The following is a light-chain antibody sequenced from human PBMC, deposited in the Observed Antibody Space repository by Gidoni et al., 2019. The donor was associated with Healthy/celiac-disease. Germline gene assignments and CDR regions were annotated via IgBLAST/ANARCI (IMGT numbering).Light chain of an antibody. CDR2: EVS. J-gene: IGLJ1*01. CDR3: SSYTSSSTGV. CDR1: SSDVGGYTY. V-gene: IGLV2-14*01. Sequence: QSALTQPASVSGAPGQAITISCTGTSSDVGGYTYVSWYQQHPGKAPKLMIYEVSNRPSGVPDRFSGSKSGNTASLTISGLQAEDEADYYCSSYTSSSTGVFGTGTKVTVL.